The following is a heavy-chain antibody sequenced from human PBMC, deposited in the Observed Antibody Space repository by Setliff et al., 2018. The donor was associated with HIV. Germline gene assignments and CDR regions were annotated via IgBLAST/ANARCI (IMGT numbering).Heavy chain of an antibody. D-gene: IGHD3-22*01. Sequence: GSLRLSCAASRFIFSNYRMNWVRQAPGKGLEWVSSISSSSTYTFYADSVKGRFTISRDNSKNTLYLQMNSLRVEDTAIYYCAKAPGWLFLSHYWGQGTLVTVSS. J-gene: IGHJ4*02. CDR1: RFIFSNYR. V-gene: IGHV3-21*04. CDR3: AKAPGWLFLSHY. CDR2: ISSSSTYT.